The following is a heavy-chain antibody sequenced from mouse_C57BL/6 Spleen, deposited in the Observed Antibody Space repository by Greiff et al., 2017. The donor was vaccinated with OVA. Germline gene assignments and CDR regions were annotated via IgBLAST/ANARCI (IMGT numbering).Heavy chain of an antibody. CDR1: GYTFTSYW. CDR2: IYPGNSDT. V-gene: IGHV1-5*01. Sequence: VQLQQSGTVLARPGASVKMSCKTSGYTFTSYWMHWVKQRPGQGLEWIGAIYPGNSDTSYNQKFKGKAKLTAVTSASTAYMELSSLTNEDSAVYYCTREGLRKEYAMDYWGQGTSVTVSS. J-gene: IGHJ4*01. CDR3: TREGLRKEYAMDY. D-gene: IGHD2-4*01.